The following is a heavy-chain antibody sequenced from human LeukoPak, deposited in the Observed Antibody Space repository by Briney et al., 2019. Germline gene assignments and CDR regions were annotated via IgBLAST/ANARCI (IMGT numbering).Heavy chain of an antibody. CDR1: GYTFTSYG. CDR2: ISAYNGNT. CDR3: ARDRGWQQLVPLYFDY. Sequence: PGASVKVSCRASGYTFTSYGVSWVRQAPGQGLEWMGWISAYNGNTNYAQKLQGRVTMTTDTSTSTAYMELRSLRSDDTAVYYCARDRGWQQLVPLYFDYWGQGTLVTVSS. J-gene: IGHJ4*02. D-gene: IGHD6-13*01. V-gene: IGHV1-18*01.